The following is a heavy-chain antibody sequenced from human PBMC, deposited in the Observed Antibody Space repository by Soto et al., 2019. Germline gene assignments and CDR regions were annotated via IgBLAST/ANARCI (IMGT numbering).Heavy chain of an antibody. V-gene: IGHV1-18*01. CDR3: ARWVGFYCSGGSCYDDD. CDR1: GYTFTSYG. D-gene: IGHD2-15*01. J-gene: IGHJ4*02. Sequence: GASVKVSCKASGYTFTSYGISWVRQAPGQGLEWMGWISAYNGNTNYAQKLQGRVTMTTDTSTSTAYMELRSLRSDDTAVYYCARWVGFYCSGGSCYDDDWGQGSLVTVSS. CDR2: ISAYNGNT.